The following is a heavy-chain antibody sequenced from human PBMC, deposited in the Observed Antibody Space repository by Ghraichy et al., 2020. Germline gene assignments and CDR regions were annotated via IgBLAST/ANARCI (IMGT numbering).Heavy chain of an antibody. D-gene: IGHD2/OR15-2a*01. CDR3: ARGMSEYAYYGLDV. CDR2: VHQSGRT. Sequence: SETLSLTCAVYGGSLSGDYWNWVRQPPGRGLEWIGEVHQSGRTNYNSSLKSRVTLLVAASKNQFSLNLRSVTAADTAVYYCARGMSEYAYYGLDVWGLGTTVTVSS. CDR1: GGSLSGDY. V-gene: IGHV4-34*01. J-gene: IGHJ6*02.